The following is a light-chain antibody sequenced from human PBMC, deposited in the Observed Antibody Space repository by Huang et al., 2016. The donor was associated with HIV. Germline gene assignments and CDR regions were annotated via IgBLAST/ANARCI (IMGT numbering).Light chain of an antibody. CDR3: QQYGSSPYT. V-gene: IGKV3-20*01. CDR2: GAS. CDR1: QNVSSSY. J-gene: IGKJ2*01. Sequence: EIVLTQSPGTLSLSPGERATLSCRASQNVSSSYLGWYQQKPGQAPRLLIYGASSRAAGIPDSCSGSGSGTDFTLTISGLEPEDFAVYYCQQYGSSPYTFGQGTKLEIK.